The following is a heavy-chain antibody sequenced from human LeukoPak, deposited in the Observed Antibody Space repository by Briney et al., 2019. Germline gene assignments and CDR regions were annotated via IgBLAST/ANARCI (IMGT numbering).Heavy chain of an antibody. Sequence: GGSLRLSCAASGFTFSDYYMSWIRQAPGKGLEWVSYISSSGSTIYYADSVKGRFTIPRDNAKNSLYLQMNSLRAEDTAVYYCAREIAWASIAAAGTVAPDDVWGQGTTVTVSS. CDR3: AREIAWASIAAAGTVAPDDV. V-gene: IGHV3-11*01. J-gene: IGHJ6*02. CDR1: GFTFSDYY. D-gene: IGHD6-13*01. CDR2: ISSSGSTI.